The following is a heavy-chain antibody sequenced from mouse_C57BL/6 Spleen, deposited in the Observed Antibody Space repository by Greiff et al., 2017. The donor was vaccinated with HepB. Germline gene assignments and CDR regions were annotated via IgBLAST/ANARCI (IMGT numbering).Heavy chain of an antibody. J-gene: IGHJ2*01. V-gene: IGHV1-69*01. CDR3: ARYEYEGY. CDR2: IDPSDSYT. CDR1: GYTFTSYW. Sequence: QVQLQQPGAELVMPGASVKLSCKASGYTFTSYWMHWVKQRPGQGLEWIGEIDPSDSYTNYNQKFKGKSTLTVDKSSSTAYMQLSSLTSEDSAVYYCARYEYEGYWGQGTTLTVSS. D-gene: IGHD2-4*01.